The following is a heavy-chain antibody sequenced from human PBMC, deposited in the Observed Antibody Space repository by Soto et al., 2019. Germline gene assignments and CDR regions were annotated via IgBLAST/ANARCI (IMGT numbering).Heavy chain of an antibody. CDR1: GFTFSDYY. J-gene: IGHJ5*02. Sequence: GGSLRLSCAASGFTFSDYYMSWIRQAPGKGLEWVSYISSSGSTIYYADSVKGRFTISRDNAKNSLYLQMNSLRAEDTAVYYCARAPAAMVTGWFDPWGQGTLVTVSS. CDR2: ISSSGSTI. V-gene: IGHV3-11*01. D-gene: IGHD5-18*01. CDR3: ARAPAAMVTGWFDP.